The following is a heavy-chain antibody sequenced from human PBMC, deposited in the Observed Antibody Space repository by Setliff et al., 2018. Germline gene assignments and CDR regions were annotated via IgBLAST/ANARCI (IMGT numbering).Heavy chain of an antibody. V-gene: IGHV1-2*02. D-gene: IGHD6-19*01. CDR3: ARGREWLVRVDI. CDR1: GYTFTGYY. CDR2: INPNSGGT. Sequence: ASVKVSCKASGYTFTGYYMHWVRQAPGQGLEWMGWINPNSGGTNYAQKFQGRVTMTRXXXXXXXXXELSRLRSDDTAVYYCARGREWLVRVDIWGQGTMVTVSS. J-gene: IGHJ3*02.